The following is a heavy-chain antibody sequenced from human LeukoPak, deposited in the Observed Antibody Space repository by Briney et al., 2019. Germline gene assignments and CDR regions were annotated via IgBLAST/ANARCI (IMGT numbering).Heavy chain of an antibody. D-gene: IGHD5-18*01. J-gene: IGHJ4*02. CDR1: GFTFSGFA. CDR3: VKAYAPGNSYGNGFNY. Sequence: SGRSLRLSCSASGFTFSGFAIHWVRQAPGKGLESVSTISSNGGSTYYADSVKGRFTISRDNSKNTLYLQMSSLRPEDTAVYYCVKAYAPGNSYGNGFNYWGQGNPGHRLL. V-gene: IGHV3-64D*06. CDR2: ISSNGGST.